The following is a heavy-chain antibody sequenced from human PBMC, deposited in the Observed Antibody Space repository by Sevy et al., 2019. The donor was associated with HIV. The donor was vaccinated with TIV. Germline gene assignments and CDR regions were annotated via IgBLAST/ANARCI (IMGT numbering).Heavy chain of an antibody. Sequence: GGSLRLSCAASGFTFSDYYMSWIHQAPGKGLEWVSYISSSGSTIYYADSVKGRFTISRDNAKNSLYLQMNSLRAEDTAVYYCARAANSQYYYDSSGYSLDAFDIWGQGTMVTVSS. D-gene: IGHD3-22*01. CDR3: ARAANSQYYYDSSGYSLDAFDI. J-gene: IGHJ3*02. V-gene: IGHV3-11*04. CDR2: ISSSGSTI. CDR1: GFTFSDYY.